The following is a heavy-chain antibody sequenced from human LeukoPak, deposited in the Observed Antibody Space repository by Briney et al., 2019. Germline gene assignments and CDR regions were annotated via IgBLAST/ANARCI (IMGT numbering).Heavy chain of an antibody. V-gene: IGHV3-74*03. CDR2: IDDGGIDK. Sequence: GGSLRLSCALSGFKYNWMRWVRQAPGKGLEWISHIDDGGIDKKYADSVKGRFTMSRDNARDTVYLQMNSLRVEDTAIYYCVRDYFGQLFWGQGTPVTVSS. J-gene: IGHJ4*02. CDR3: VRDYFGQLF. CDR1: GFKYNW. D-gene: IGHD3-10*01.